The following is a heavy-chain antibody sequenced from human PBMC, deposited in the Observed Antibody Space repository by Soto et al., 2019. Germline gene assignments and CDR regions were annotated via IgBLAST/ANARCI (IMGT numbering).Heavy chain of an antibody. D-gene: IGHD2-15*01. CDR3: ARGGYSSLTYFDS. V-gene: IGHV4-39*01. J-gene: IGHJ4*02. Sequence: SETLSLTCTVSGGSISSSSRYWGWIRQPPAKGLEWIGTIFYGGSTYYNPSLESRITISVDTSKNQFSLNLNSVTAADTAVYYCARGGYSSLTYFDSWGQGTLVTVSS. CDR1: GGSISSSSRY. CDR2: IFYGGST.